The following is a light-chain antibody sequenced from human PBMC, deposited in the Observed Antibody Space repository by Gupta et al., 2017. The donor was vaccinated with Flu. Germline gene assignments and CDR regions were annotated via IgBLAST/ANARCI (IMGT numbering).Light chain of an antibody. V-gene: IGKV4-1*01. J-gene: IGKJ2*01. CDR1: QSVSDTSNNKSK. CDR3: QQYYILPFT. CDR2: WAS. Sequence: SLGARATINCKSSQSVSDTSNNKSKLAWYQQKPGQPPKLLIYWASTRESGVPDRFSGSGSGTDFTLTISSLQAEDVAVYYCQQYYILPFTFGQGTKLEIK.